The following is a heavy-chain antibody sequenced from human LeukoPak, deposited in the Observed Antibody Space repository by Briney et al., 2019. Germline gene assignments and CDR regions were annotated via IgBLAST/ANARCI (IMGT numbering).Heavy chain of an antibody. CDR3: ARAGWYDSGSYPDS. CDR2: VNHRGRT. D-gene: IGHD3-10*01. J-gene: IGHJ4*02. V-gene: IGHV4-34*01. Sequence: SETLSLTCAVYGGSFSGYYWSWIRQPPGQGLEWIGEVNHRGRTNYNPSLKSRVTISVDTSKNQFSLKLSSVTAADTAVYYCARAGWYDSGSYPDSWGQGTLVIVSS. CDR1: GGSFSGYY.